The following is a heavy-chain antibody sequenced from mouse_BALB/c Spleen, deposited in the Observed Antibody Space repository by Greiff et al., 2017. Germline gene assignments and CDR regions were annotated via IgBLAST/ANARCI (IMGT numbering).Heavy chain of an antibody. V-gene: IGHV1-9*01. CDR1: GYTFSSYW. Sequence: QVQLQQSGAELMKPGASVKISCKATGYTFSSYWIEWVKQRPGHGLEWIGEILPGSGSTNYNEKFKGKATFTADTSSNTAYMQLSSLTSEDSAVYYCARSEYGNYYYFDYWGQGTTLTVSS. J-gene: IGHJ2*01. CDR3: ARSEYGNYYYFDY. CDR2: ILPGSGST. D-gene: IGHD2-10*02.